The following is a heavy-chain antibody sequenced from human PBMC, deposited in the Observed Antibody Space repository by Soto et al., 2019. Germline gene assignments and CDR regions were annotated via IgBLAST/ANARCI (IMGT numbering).Heavy chain of an antibody. CDR1: GYTFTSYY. V-gene: IGHV1-46*01. Sequence: QVQLVQSGAEVKKPGASVKVSCKASGYTFTSYYMHWVRQAPGQGLEWMGIINPSGDSTSYAQKFQGRVTMPRDTSTSTVYMELSSLRSEDTAVYYCARSYYDYVWGSYRSAHFDYWGQGTLVTVSS. D-gene: IGHD3-16*02. J-gene: IGHJ4*02. CDR2: INPSGDST. CDR3: ARSYYDYVWGSYRSAHFDY.